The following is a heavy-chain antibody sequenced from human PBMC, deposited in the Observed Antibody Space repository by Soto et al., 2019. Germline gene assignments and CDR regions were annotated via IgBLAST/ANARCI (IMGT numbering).Heavy chain of an antibody. Sequence: HPGGSLRLSCAASGFTFSSYSMNWVRQAPGKGLEWVSYISSSSTIYYADSVKGRFTISRDNAKNSLYLQMNSLRAEDTAVYYCARDHQFRWNQKTDAFDIWGQRTMVTVSS. CDR3: ARDHQFRWNQKTDAFDI. D-gene: IGHD1-1*01. J-gene: IGHJ3*02. CDR1: GFTFSSYS. V-gene: IGHV3-48*01. CDR2: ISSSSTI.